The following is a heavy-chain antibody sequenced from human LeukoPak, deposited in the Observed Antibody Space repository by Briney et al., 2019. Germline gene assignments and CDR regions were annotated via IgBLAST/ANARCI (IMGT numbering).Heavy chain of an antibody. V-gene: IGHV1-18*01. Sequence: GASVKVSCKASGYTFTSYGISWVRQAPGQGLEWMGWISAYNGNTNYAQKLQGRVTMTTDTSTSTAYMELRSLRSEDTAVYYCARVFGLAAADPYYFDYWGQGTLVTVSS. CDR2: ISAYNGNT. D-gene: IGHD6-13*01. CDR1: GYTFTSYG. CDR3: ARVFGLAAADPYYFDY. J-gene: IGHJ4*02.